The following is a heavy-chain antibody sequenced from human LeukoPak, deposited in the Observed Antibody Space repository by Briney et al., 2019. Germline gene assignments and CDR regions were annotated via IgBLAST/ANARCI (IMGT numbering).Heavy chain of an antibody. CDR2: ITTSDGNT. V-gene: IGHV3-23*01. CDR1: GFTFSSYT. CDR3: AKDGGLWVSAHWGDS. J-gene: IGHJ4*02. D-gene: IGHD7-27*01. Sequence: GGSLRLSCAASGFTFSSYTMSWVRQAPGKGLEWVSTITTSDGNTYYADSVKGRFTVSRDNSKNTLFLQMNSLRAEDTAVYYCAKDGGLWVSAHWGDSWGRGTLVTGSS.